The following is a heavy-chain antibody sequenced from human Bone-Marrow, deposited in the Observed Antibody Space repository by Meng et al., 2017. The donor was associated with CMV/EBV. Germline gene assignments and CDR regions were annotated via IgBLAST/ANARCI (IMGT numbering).Heavy chain of an antibody. CDR1: GFTFSNYA. D-gene: IGHD3-3*01. CDR3: ARGGPFLRLPGGFYGMDV. Sequence: SLKISCAASGFTFSNYAMHWVRQAPGKGLEWVAVISFDGSNKYYADSVKGRFTISRDNSKKTYLQMNSLRAEDTAVYYCARGGPFLRLPGGFYGMDVWGQGTTVT. V-gene: IGHV3-30-3*01. CDR2: ISFDGSNK. J-gene: IGHJ6*02.